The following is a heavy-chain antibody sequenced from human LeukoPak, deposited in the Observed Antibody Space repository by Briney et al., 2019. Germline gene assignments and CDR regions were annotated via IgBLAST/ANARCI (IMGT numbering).Heavy chain of an antibody. V-gene: IGHV4-34*01. CDR2: INHSGST. CDR3: VKSGGYGLIDY. Sequence: SETLSLTCAVYGGSFSGYYWSWIRQPPGKGLEWIGEINHSGSTNYNASLQSRVTISIDTSKNQFSLRLNSVTAADTAMYYCVKSGGYGLIDYWGQGTLVTVSS. J-gene: IGHJ4*02. D-gene: IGHD1-26*01. CDR1: GGSFSGYY.